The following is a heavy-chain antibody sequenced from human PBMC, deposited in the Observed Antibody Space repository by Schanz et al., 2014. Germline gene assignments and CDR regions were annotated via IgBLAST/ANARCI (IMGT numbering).Heavy chain of an antibody. CDR3: ARGGSGSLYLLVY. V-gene: IGHV3-48*02. Sequence: SCAASGFGFSSYSMNWVRQAPGKGLEWVSYISGSSRTIYYADSMKGRFTVSRDNAENALYLQMNSLRDEDTGLYFCARGGSGSLYLLVYWRQGTLITVAS. J-gene: IGHJ4*02. CDR2: ISGSSRTI. CDR1: GFGFSSYS. D-gene: IGHD2-15*01.